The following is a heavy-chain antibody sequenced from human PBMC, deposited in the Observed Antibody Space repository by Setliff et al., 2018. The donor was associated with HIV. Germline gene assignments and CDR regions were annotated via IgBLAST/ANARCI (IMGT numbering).Heavy chain of an antibody. D-gene: IGHD6-13*01. J-gene: IGHJ5*02. V-gene: IGHV3-53*01. CDR1: GFTVSRDY. Sequence: PGGSLRLSCAASGFTVSRDYMIWVRQAPGKGLEWVSVIFTGDSTTIYYADSVRGRFTISRDNAKKSLFLQMNSLRAEDTAVYYCAKPSSSWDGGFFDPWGLGTLVTVSS. CDR2: IFTGDSTTI. CDR3: AKPSSSWDGGFFDP.